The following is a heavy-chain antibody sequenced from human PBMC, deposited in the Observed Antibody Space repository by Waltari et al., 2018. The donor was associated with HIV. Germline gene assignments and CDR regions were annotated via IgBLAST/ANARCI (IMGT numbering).Heavy chain of an antibody. V-gene: IGHV3-33*01. Sequence: QVQLVESGGRVVQHGRSLWLSCEASGFSFSSYGIHWVRQAPGKGQGGVARVRYIGSRSHYAESVRGRFSISRDNSKNTVYMQMTSLRVDDTAVYYCARDRIVGTNIEGAYHYGLDVWGQGTSVTVSS. CDR1: GFSFSSYG. CDR2: VRYIGSRS. CDR3: ARDRIVGTNIEGAYHYGLDV. D-gene: IGHD1-26*01. J-gene: IGHJ6*02.